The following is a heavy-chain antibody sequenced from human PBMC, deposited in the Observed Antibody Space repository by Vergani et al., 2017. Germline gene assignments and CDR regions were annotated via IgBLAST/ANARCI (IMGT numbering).Heavy chain of an antibody. J-gene: IGHJ5*02. V-gene: IGHV7-4-1*02. CDR2: INTNTGNP. CDR3: ARAPGIXYDFWSGDYPSPGWFDP. CDR1: GYTFTSYA. D-gene: IGHD3-3*01. Sequence: QVQLVQSGSELKKPGASVKVSCKASGYTFTSYAMHWVRQAPGQGLEWMGWINTNTGNPTYAQDFTGRFVFSLDTSVSTAYLQISSLKAEATAVYYCARAPGIXYDFWSGDYPSPGWFDPWGQGTLVTVSS.